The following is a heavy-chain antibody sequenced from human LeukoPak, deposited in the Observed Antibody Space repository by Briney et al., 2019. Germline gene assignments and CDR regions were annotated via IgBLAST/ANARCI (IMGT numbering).Heavy chain of an antibody. Sequence: GGSLRLSCAASGFTFSSYAMHWVRQAPGKGLEWEAVISYDGSNKYYADSVKGRFTISRDNSKNTLYLQMNSLRAEDTAVYYCARITLAAAGPDAFDIWGQGTMVTVSS. V-gene: IGHV3-30-3*01. D-gene: IGHD6-13*01. CDR3: ARITLAAAGPDAFDI. CDR1: GFTFSSYA. CDR2: ISYDGSNK. J-gene: IGHJ3*02.